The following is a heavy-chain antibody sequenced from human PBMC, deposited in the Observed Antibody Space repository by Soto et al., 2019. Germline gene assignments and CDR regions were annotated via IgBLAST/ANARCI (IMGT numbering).Heavy chain of an antibody. Sequence: LRLSCSASGLTVSINYMSWVRPAPGKGLEWVSVIYSGGSTYYADSVKGRFSISRDNSKNTLYLQMSSLRAEDTAVYYCASSAIFGVVKDDYWGQGTLVTVSS. J-gene: IGHJ4*02. CDR2: IYSGGST. V-gene: IGHV3-53*01. CDR3: ASSAIFGVVKDDY. CDR1: GLTVSINY. D-gene: IGHD3-3*01.